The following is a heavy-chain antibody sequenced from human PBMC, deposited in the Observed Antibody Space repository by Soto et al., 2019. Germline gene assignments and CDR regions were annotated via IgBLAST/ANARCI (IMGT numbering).Heavy chain of an antibody. V-gene: IGHV3-64D*06. J-gene: IGHJ4*02. CDR3: VRSSTWYSPFDY. CDR1: GFTFSSYA. CDR2: IGNNGHNT. Sequence: PGGSLRLSCSASGFTFSSYAMHWVRQAPGKGLEYVSAIGNNGHNTYYADSVKGRFIISRDNSKNTLFLQMSSLGAEDTTVYYCVRSSTWYSPFDYWGQGTLVTISS. D-gene: IGHD6-13*01.